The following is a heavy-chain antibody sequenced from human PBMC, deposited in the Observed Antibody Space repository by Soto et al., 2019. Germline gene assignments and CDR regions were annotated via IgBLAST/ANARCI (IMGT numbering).Heavy chain of an antibody. J-gene: IGHJ4*02. V-gene: IGHV3-9*01. Sequence: EVQLVESGGGLVQPGRSLRLSCAASGFTFDDYAMHCVRQATGKSPGRVSSISWHGGNKAYADSVKGRFTISRDNAKSSLYLQVNSLTAEDTALYYCVKDGDKAAIFPYFDHWGQGTLVTVSS. CDR1: GFTFDDYA. D-gene: IGHD6-13*01. CDR3: VKDGDKAAIFPYFDH. CDR2: ISWHGGNK.